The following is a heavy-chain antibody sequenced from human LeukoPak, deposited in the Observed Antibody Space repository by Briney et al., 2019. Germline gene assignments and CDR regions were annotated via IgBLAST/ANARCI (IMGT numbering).Heavy chain of an antibody. D-gene: IGHD6-13*01. V-gene: IGHV4-39*07. Sequence: PSETLSLTCAVSGDSISSSSYYWVWLRQPPGKGLEWIATIHYTGSTYYNPSLKSRVTISVDTSKNQFSLKLSSVTAADTAVYYCARGLGSIAAAVYFDYWGPGTLVTVSS. J-gene: IGHJ4*02. CDR3: ARGLGSIAAAVYFDY. CDR1: GDSISSSSYY. CDR2: IHYTGST.